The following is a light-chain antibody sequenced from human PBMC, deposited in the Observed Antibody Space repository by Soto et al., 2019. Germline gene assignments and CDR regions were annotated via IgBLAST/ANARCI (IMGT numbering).Light chain of an antibody. CDR3: HQYNYYRPT. V-gene: IGKV1-5*01. J-gene: IGKJ1*01. Sequence: DIKMSQSPSTLSASVGDRVTITCRASQSISGWLAWYQQKPGTAPKLLIYEASNLESGVPSRFSGSGSGTEFTLTISSLQPDDFATYYCHQYNYYRPTFGQGTKV. CDR2: EAS. CDR1: QSISGW.